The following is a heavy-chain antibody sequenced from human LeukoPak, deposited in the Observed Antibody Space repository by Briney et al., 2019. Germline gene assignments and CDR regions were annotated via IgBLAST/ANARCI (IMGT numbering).Heavy chain of an antibody. CDR2: ISGSGGST. D-gene: IGHD3-10*01. Sequence: GGSLRLSCAASGFTFSSYAMSWVRQAPGKGLEWVSAISGSGGSTYYADSVKGRFTISRDNSKNTLYLQMNSLRAEDTAVYYCAKDDYGSGSYYKALFDYWGQGTLVTVSS. V-gene: IGHV3-23*01. CDR1: GFTFSSYA. J-gene: IGHJ4*02. CDR3: AKDDYGSGSYYKALFDY.